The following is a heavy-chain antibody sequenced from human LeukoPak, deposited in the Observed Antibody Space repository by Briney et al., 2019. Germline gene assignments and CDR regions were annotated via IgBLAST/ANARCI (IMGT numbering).Heavy chain of an antibody. J-gene: IGHJ3*02. CDR3: ARAERSLGAGI. CDR2: MHYSGST. CDR1: GGSISSSSYY. V-gene: IGHV4-39*07. D-gene: IGHD3-10*01. Sequence: SETLSLTCTVSGGSISSSSYYWGWIRQPPGKGLEWIGSMHYSGSTYYNPSLKSRVTISLDTSKNQFSLKLSSVTAADTAVYYCARAERSLGAGIWGQGTMVTVAS.